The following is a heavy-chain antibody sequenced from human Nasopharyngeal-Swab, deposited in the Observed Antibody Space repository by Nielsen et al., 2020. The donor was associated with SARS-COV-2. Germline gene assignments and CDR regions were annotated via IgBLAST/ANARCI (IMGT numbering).Heavy chain of an antibody. Sequence: GGSLRLSCAASGLIFNNYAMTWVRQVPDKGLECVASISSDGKSTLYADSAKGRFAISRDNPKNTLFLQMNSLRPEDTALYYCAKAAPYYLDYWGRGTLVTVSS. CDR1: GLIFNNYA. D-gene: IGHD3-22*01. V-gene: IGHV3-23*01. CDR3: AKAAPYYLDY. CDR2: ISSDGKST. J-gene: IGHJ4*01.